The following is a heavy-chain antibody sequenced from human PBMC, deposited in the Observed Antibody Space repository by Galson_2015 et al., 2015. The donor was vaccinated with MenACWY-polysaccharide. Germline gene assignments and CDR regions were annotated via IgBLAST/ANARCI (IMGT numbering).Heavy chain of an antibody. J-gene: IGHJ3*02. D-gene: IGHD6-19*01. CDR2: LKSDGSST. V-gene: IGHV3-74*01. Sequence: SLRLSCAASGFTFSSYWMHWVRQAPGKGLVWVSRLKSDGSSTSYADSVRGRFTISRDNAKNALYLQMNSLRAEDTAVYYCARGHGIGWYGSAFDIWGQGTKVTVSS. CDR1: GFTFSSYW. CDR3: ARGHGIGWYGSAFDI.